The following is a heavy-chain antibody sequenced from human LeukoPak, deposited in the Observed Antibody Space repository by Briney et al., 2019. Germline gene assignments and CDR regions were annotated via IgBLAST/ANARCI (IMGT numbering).Heavy chain of an antibody. CDR1: GFTFDDYA. V-gene: IGHV3-9*01. J-gene: IGHJ4*02. CDR2: ISWNSGSI. Sequence: GGSLRLSCAASGFTFDDYAMHWVRQAPGKGLEWVSGISWNSGSIGYADSVKGRFTISRDNAKDSLYLQMNSLRAEDTALYYCAKMVSSGWYYFDYWGQGTLVTVSS. CDR3: AKMVSSGWYYFDY. D-gene: IGHD6-19*01.